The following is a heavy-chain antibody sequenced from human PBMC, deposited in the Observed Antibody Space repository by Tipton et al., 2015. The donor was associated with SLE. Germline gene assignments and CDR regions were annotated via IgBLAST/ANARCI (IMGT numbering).Heavy chain of an antibody. CDR2: IIGDASGA. V-gene: IGHV3-74*01. Sequence: SLRLSCVASGFSFSDFWMWWVRQAPGKGLEWVGHIIGDASGANYADFVTGRFSISRDNAHNTVYLQMNDLRVEDTAVYYCAKTLGSRPDVCDKWGRGTLVTVSS. D-gene: IGHD7-27*01. CDR1: GFSFSDFW. J-gene: IGHJ3*02. CDR3: AKTLGSRPDVCDK.